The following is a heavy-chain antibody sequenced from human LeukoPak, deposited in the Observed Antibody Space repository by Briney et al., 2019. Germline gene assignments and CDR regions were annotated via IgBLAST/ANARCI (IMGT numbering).Heavy chain of an antibody. D-gene: IGHD3-9*01. V-gene: IGHV3-48*03. J-gene: IGHJ4*02. CDR2: ISSSGSTI. Sequence: GGSLRLSCAASGFTFSSYEMNWVRQAPGKGLERVSYISSSGSTIYYADSVKGRFTISRDNAENSLYLQMNSLRAEDTAVYYCARVSGQDILTGSYDYWGQGTLVTVSS. CDR1: GFTFSSYE. CDR3: ARVSGQDILTGSYDY.